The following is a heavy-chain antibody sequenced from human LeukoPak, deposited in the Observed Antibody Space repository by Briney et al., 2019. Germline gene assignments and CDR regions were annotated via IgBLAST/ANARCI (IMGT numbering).Heavy chain of an antibody. D-gene: IGHD2-15*01. J-gene: IGHJ3*02. CDR1: GFTFSSYG. V-gene: IGHV3-23*01. Sequence: GGTLRPSCAASGFTFSSYGMSWVRQAPGKGLEWVSSISNSGGSTYHADSVKGRFTISRDNSKNTLYLQMNSLRAEDTAVYYCAKLGDPTTRSSFGAFDIWGQGTMVTVSS. CDR3: AKLGDPTTRSSFGAFDI. CDR2: ISNSGGST.